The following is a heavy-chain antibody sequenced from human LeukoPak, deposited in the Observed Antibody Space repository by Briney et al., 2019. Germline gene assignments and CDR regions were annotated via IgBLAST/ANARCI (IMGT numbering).Heavy chain of an antibody. V-gene: IGHV1-69*13. Sequence: SVKVSCKASGGTFSSYAISWVRQAPGQGLEWMGGIILIFGTANYAQKFQGRVTITADESTSTAYMELSSLRSEDTAVYYCAIGGNWHGGVDPWGQGTLVTVSS. CDR2: IILIFGTA. CDR1: GGTFSSYA. CDR3: AIGGNWHGGVDP. J-gene: IGHJ5*02. D-gene: IGHD4-23*01.